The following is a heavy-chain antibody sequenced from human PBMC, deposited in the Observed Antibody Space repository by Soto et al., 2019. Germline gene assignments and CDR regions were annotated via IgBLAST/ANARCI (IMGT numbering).Heavy chain of an antibody. D-gene: IGHD1-26*01. V-gene: IGHV3-73*01. CDR1: GFSFSGSA. CDR2: IRSKSNKYAT. J-gene: IGHJ4*02. Sequence: EVQLVESGGGLGQPGGSLKLSCTASGFSFSGSAMHWVRQASGKGLEWVGRIRSKSNKYATLYAASVKGRFTISRDDSQNTAYLQMESLKSEDTAVYYCSSGSYYSSYWDQGTLVTVSS. CDR3: SSGSYYSSY.